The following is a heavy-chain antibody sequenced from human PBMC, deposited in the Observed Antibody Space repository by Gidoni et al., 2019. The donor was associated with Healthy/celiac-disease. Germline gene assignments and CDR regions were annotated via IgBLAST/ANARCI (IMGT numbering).Heavy chain of an antibody. CDR3: AREIRDDILTGYQYYFDY. J-gene: IGHJ4*02. CDR1: GGTFSRSA. Sequence: QVQLVQSGAEVKKPGSSVKVSCKASGGTFSRSAISWVRQAPGQGLEWMGGISPIFGTANYAQKFQGRVTITADKSTSTAYMELSSLRSEDTAVYYCAREIRDDILTGYQYYFDYWGQGTLVTVSS. CDR2: ISPIFGTA. V-gene: IGHV1-69*06. D-gene: IGHD3-9*01.